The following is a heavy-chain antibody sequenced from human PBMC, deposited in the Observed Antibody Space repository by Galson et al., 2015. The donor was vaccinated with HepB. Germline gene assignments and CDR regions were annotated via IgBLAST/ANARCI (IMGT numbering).Heavy chain of an antibody. CDR1: GFTFSYHG. CDR3: ARDLGGVDGDGLDV. D-gene: IGHD5-24*01. CDR2: IWSDGRNE. V-gene: IGHV3-33*01. Sequence: SLRLACAASGFTFSYHGMHWGRQAPGKGLEWVAVIWSDGRNEHYADSVKGRVTISRDNSENTLYLQMNSLRDDDTAVYYCARDLGGVDGDGLDVWGQGSAVTVSS. J-gene: IGHJ6*02.